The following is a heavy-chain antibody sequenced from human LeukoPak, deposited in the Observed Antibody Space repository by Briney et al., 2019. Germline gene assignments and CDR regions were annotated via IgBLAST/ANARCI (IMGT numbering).Heavy chain of an antibody. CDR3: ARDPSGSYWDNWFDP. Sequence: SVKVSCKASGGTFSSYAISWVRQAPGQGLAWMGRIIPILGIANYAQKFQGRVTITADKSTSTAYMELSSLRSEDTAVYYCARDPSGSYWDNWFDPWGQGTLVTVSS. CDR2: IIPILGIA. J-gene: IGHJ5*02. CDR1: GGTFSSYA. V-gene: IGHV1-69*04. D-gene: IGHD1-26*01.